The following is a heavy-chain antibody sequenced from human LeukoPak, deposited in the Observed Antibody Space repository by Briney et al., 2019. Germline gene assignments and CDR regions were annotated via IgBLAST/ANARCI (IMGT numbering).Heavy chain of an antibody. V-gene: IGHV4-59*08. CDR3: ATGYSSSARFDP. D-gene: IGHD6-13*01. CDR2: ISDIGRT. J-gene: IGHJ5*02. CDR1: GASINNYY. Sequence: KPSETLSLTCTVSGASINNYYWTWIRQPPGKGLEWIGYISDIGRTNYNPSLKSRVTISVDTSKNQFSLKLSSVTAADTAVYYCATGYSSSARFDPWGQGTLVTVSS.